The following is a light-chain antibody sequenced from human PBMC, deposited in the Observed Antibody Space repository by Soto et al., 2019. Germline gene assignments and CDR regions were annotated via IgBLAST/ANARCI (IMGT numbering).Light chain of an antibody. Sequence: EVVMTQSPATLSVSPGDKVSLSCRANQTISNTLAWYQQKPGQAPRLLIYAASTRATGVSARFSGSGSGTDFTLTISSLEPEDFAVYYCQQRSNRQLTVGGGTKVDIK. J-gene: IGKJ4*01. V-gene: IGKV3-11*01. CDR2: AAS. CDR1: QTISNT. CDR3: QQRSNRQLT.